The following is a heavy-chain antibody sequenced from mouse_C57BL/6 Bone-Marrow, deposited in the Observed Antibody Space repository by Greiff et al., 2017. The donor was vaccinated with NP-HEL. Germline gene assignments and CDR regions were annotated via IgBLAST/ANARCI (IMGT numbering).Heavy chain of an antibody. J-gene: IGHJ3*01. D-gene: IGHD2-4*01. V-gene: IGHV1-80*01. CDR2: IYPGDGDT. CDR3: ARQGGIYYDYDSWFAY. Sequence: QVQLQQSGAELVKPGASVKISCKASGYAFSSYWMNWVKQRPGKGLEWIGQIYPGDGDTNYNGKFKGKATLTADKSSSTAYMQLSSLTSEDSAVYFCARQGGIYYDYDSWFAYWGQGTLVTVSA. CDR1: GYAFSSYW.